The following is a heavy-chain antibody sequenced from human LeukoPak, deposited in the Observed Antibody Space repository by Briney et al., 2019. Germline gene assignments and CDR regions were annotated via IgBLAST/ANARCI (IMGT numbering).Heavy chain of an antibody. J-gene: IGHJ4*02. CDR2: INAGNGNT. CDR3: ARDPARITIFDY. V-gene: IGHV1-3*01. CDR1: GYTFTSYA. Sequence: ASVKVSCKASGYTFTSYAMHWVRQAPGQRLEWMGWINAGNGNTKYSQKFQGRVTITRDTSASTAYMELSSLRSEDTAVYYCARDPARITIFDYWGQGTLVTVSS. D-gene: IGHD3-9*01.